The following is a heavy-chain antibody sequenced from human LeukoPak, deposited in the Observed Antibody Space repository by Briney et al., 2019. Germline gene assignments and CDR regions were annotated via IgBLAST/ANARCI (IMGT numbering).Heavy chain of an antibody. J-gene: IGHJ5*02. V-gene: IGHV4-4*07. Sequence: SETLSLTCTVSGGSISSYYWSWIRQPAGKGLEWIGRVYTSGSTNYNPSLKSRVTMSVDTSKNQFSLKLSSVTAADTAVYYCARDREDCSSTSCYGIRFDPWGQGTLVTVSS. CDR3: ARDREDCSSTSCYGIRFDP. CDR1: GGSISSYY. CDR2: VYTSGST. D-gene: IGHD2-2*01.